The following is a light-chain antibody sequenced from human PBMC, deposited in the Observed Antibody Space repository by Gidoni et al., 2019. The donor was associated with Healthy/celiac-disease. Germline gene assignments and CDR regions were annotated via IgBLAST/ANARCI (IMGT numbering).Light chain of an antibody. CDR2: DAS. CDR3: QQFNSYPIT. Sequence: AIQLTQSPSSLSASVGDRVTITCRGSQGISSALAWYQQKPGKAPKLLIYDASSLESGVPSRFSGSGSGTDFTLTISSLQPEDVATYYCQQFNSYPITFGQGTRLEIK. CDR1: QGISSA. J-gene: IGKJ5*01. V-gene: IGKV1-13*02.